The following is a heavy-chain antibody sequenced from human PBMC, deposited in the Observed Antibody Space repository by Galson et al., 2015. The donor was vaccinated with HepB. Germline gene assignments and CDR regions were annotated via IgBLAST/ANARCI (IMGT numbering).Heavy chain of an antibody. J-gene: IGHJ5*02. D-gene: IGHD3-16*01. CDR2: IKSDGSTI. V-gene: IGHV3-74*01. CDR3: TRGAGEGKNYVIDQ. Sequence: SLRLSCAASGFTFRNYWMHWVRQAPGKGLVWVSRIKSDGSTINYADSVRGRFTISRDNAKNTVYLQMNSLRAEDAAVYYCTRGAGEGKNYVIDQWGQGTLVTVSS. CDR1: GFTFRNYW.